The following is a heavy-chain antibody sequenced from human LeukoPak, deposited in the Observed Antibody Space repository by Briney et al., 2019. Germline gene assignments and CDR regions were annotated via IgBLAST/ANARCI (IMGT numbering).Heavy chain of an antibody. J-gene: IGHJ4*02. CDR1: GYTFTSHY. Sequence: ASVKVSCRASGYTFTSHYMHCVRQAPGQGLEWMGVINPSAGTTTYPQKFQGRVTMNRDTSTSTVYMELSGLKSEDTAVYYCAAPGASGFVGNFWSGPLDFWGQGTLVTVSS. V-gene: IGHV1-46*01. D-gene: IGHD3-3*01. CDR3: AAPGASGFVGNFWSGPLDF. CDR2: INPSAGTT.